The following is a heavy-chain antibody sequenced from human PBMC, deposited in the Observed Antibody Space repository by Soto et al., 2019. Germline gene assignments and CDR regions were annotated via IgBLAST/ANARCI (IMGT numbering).Heavy chain of an antibody. J-gene: IGHJ4*02. CDR2: ISYDGSNK. CDR3: ARDWYYYGSGSYYPFDY. V-gene: IGHV3-30-3*01. CDR1: GFTFSSYA. D-gene: IGHD3-10*01. Sequence: GGSLRLSCAASGFTFSSYAMHWVRQAPGKGLEWVAVISYDGSNKYYADSVKGRFTISRDNSKNTLYLQMNSLRAEDTAVYYCARDWYYYGSGSYYPFDYWGQGTLVTVSS.